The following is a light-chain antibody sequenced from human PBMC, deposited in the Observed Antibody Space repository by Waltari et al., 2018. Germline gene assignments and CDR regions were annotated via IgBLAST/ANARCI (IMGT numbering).Light chain of an antibody. J-gene: IGKJ4*01. CDR3: QHYDGSAVT. V-gene: IGKV3-20*01. CDR2: GTS. CDR1: QSVSSIS. Sequence: CRASQSVSSISFTWYQQRPGQAPRLLINGTSSRATDIPDRFSGSGSGTDFTLTISRLEPEDFAVYFCQHYDGSAVTFGGGTKVEIK.